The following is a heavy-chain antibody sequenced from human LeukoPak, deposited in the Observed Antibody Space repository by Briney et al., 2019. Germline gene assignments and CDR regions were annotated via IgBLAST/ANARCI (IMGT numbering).Heavy chain of an antibody. V-gene: IGHV3-48*02. J-gene: IGHJ4*02. CDR2: ISSSSSSI. Sequence: PGGSLRLSCAASGFTFSDFSMNWVRQAPGKGLEWVSYISSSSSSIYYADSVKGRFTVSRENAKNSLYLQMNSLRDDDTAVYYCAGILHSGDYTFDYWGQGTLVTVSS. CDR1: GFTFSDFS. CDR3: AGILHSGDYTFDY. D-gene: IGHD1-26*01.